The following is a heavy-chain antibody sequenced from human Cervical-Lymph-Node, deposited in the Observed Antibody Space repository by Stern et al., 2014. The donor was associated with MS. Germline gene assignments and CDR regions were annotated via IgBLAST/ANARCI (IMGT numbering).Heavy chain of an antibody. Sequence: QVQLQESGPGLVKPSETLSLTCSVSGYSISSDYYWGWIRQPPGKGLEWIGSIYHSGSTYYTPSLKSRVSISVDTPKSQFSLKLSSVTAADTAVYYCARDHIAAADPNWFDPWGQGTLVTVSS. J-gene: IGHJ5*02. CDR2: IYHSGST. D-gene: IGHD6-13*01. CDR1: GYSISSDYY. V-gene: IGHV4-38-2*02. CDR3: ARDHIAAADPNWFDP.